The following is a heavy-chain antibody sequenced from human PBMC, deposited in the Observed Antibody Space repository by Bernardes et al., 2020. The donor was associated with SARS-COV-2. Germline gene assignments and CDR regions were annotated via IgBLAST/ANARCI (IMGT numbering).Heavy chain of an antibody. CDR1: GYTFTGYY. V-gene: IGHV1-2*02. Sequence: ASVKVSCKASGYTFTGYYMHWVRQAPGQGLEWMGWINPNSGGTNYAQKFQGRVTMTRDTSISTAYMELSRLRSDDTAVYYCARDSDKYSSGWYVWFDPWGQGTLVTVSS. CDR3: ARDSDKYSSGWYVWFDP. D-gene: IGHD6-19*01. CDR2: INPNSGGT. J-gene: IGHJ5*02.